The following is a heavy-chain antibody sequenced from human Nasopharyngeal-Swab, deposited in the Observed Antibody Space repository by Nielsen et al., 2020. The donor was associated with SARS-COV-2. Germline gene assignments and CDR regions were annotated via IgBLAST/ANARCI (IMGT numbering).Heavy chain of an antibody. CDR3: ARRGFEYNSSPEWDY. D-gene: IGHD6-6*01. J-gene: IGHJ4*02. CDR1: GYSFTSYY. V-gene: IGHV5-10-1*01. CDR2: IDPSDSYT. Sequence: GGSLRPSCKGSGYSFTSYYIIWVRQMPGKGLEWMGRIDPSDSYTNYSPSFQGHVTISADKSISTAYLQWSSLKASDTAIYYCARRGFEYNSSPEWDYWGQGTLVTVSS.